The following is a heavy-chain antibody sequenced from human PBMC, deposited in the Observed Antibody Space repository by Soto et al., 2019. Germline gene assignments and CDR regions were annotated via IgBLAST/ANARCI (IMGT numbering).Heavy chain of an antibody. V-gene: IGHV4-30-4*01. J-gene: IGHJ6*02. D-gene: IGHD7-27*01. Sequence: PSETLSLTCTVSGGSISSYYWSWIRQPPGKGLEWIGYIYYSGSTYYNPSLKSRVTISVDTSKNQFSLKLSSVTAADTAVYYCARVAPPGYGMDVWGQGTTVTVSS. CDR3: ARVAPPGYGMDV. CDR1: GGSISSYY. CDR2: IYYSGST.